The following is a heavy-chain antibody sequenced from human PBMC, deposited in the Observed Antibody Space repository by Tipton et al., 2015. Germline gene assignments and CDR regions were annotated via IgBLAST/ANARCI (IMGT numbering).Heavy chain of an antibody. Sequence: GLVKPSETLSLNCSVSGDSISGYYWSWIRQPPGEGLEWIAYISDTGDTKYSPSLRSRVTISLDTSKTQFSLKMSSVTASDTAVYYCARARGRHGGLFDSWGQGILVTVSS. D-gene: IGHD4-23*01. CDR1: GDSISGYY. J-gene: IGHJ4*02. CDR3: ARARGRHGGLFDS. CDR2: ISDTGDT. V-gene: IGHV4-4*08.